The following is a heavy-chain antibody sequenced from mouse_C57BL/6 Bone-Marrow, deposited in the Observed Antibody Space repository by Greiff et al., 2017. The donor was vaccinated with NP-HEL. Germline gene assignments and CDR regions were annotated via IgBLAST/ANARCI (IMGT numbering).Heavy chain of an antibody. Sequence: EVKLQESGGGLVKPGGSLKLSCAASGFTFSDYGMHWVRQAPEKGLEWVAYISSCSSTIYYADTVKGRFTITRDNAKNTLFLQMTSLRSEDTAMYYCARLAMDYWGQGTSVTVSS. CDR2: ISSCSSTI. CDR3: ARLAMDY. CDR1: GFTFSDYG. J-gene: IGHJ4*01. V-gene: IGHV5-17*01.